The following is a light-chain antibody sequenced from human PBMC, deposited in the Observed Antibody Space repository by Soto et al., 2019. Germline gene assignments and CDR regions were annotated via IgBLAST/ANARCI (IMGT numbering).Light chain of an antibody. V-gene: IGKV2-28*01. CDR3: MQALQTPPWT. Sequence: DSVRTQSPLSLPVTPGEPASISCRSSQSLLHSNGYNYLDWYLQKPGQSPQLLIYLGSNRASGVPDRFSGSGSGTDFTLKISRVEAEDVGVYYCMQALQTPPWTFGQGTKVDIK. J-gene: IGKJ1*01. CDR2: LGS. CDR1: QSLLHSNGYNY.